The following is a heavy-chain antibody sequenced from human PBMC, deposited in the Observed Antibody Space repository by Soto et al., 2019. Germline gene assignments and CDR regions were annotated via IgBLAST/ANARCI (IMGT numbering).Heavy chain of an antibody. CDR3: ARDTVAGTSVA. CDR1: GGSFSGYY. J-gene: IGHJ4*02. V-gene: IGHV4-34*01. CDR2: INHSGST. Sequence: SETLSLTCAVYGGSFSGYYWSWIRQPPGKGLEWIGEINHSGSTNYNPSLKSRVTISVDTSKNQFSLKLSSVTAADTAVYYCARDTVAGTSVAWGQGTLVTVSS. D-gene: IGHD6-19*01.